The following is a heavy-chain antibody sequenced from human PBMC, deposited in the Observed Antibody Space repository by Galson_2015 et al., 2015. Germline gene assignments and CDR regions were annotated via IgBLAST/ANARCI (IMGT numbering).Heavy chain of an antibody. CDR1: GFTFSSYA. Sequence: SLRLSCAASGFTFSSYAMSWVRQAPGKGLEWVSAISGSGGSTYYADSVKGRFTISRDNSKNTLYLQMNSLRAEDTAVYYCAKGLRRAVAGWEYFDYWGQGTLVTVSS. CDR3: AKGLRRAVAGWEYFDY. J-gene: IGHJ4*02. D-gene: IGHD6-19*01. V-gene: IGHV3-23*01. CDR2: ISGSGGST.